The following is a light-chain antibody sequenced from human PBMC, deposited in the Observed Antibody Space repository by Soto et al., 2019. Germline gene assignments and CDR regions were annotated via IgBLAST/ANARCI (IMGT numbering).Light chain of an antibody. CDR2: GVV. J-gene: IGLJ1*01. Sequence: QSALTQPRSVSGSPGQSVAISCTGTSSDVGGYNYVSWYQQHPGKAPKLMIYGVVNRPSWVSNRFSGSKSGNTASLTISGLQAEDEADYYCCSFASSSTYVFGTGTQLTVL. V-gene: IGLV2-11*01. CDR3: CSFASSSTYV. CDR1: SSDVGGYNY.